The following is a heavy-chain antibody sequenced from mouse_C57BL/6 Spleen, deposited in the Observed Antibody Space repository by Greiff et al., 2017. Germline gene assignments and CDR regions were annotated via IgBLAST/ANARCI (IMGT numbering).Heavy chain of an antibody. V-gene: IGHV1-66*01. CDR1: GYSFTSYY. J-gene: IGHJ4*01. Sequence: QVQLQQSGPELVKPGASVKISCKASGYSFTSYYIHWVKQRPGQGLEWIGWIYPGSGNTKYNAKFKGTATLTADTSSSTAYMQLSSLTSEDSAVYYCARGYSNYPYYAMDYWGQGTSVTVSS. D-gene: IGHD2-5*01. CDR3: ARGYSNYPYYAMDY. CDR2: IYPGSGNT.